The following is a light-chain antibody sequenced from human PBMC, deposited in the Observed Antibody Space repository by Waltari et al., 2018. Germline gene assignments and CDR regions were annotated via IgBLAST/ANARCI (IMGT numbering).Light chain of an antibody. CDR2: DAS. V-gene: IGKV3-11*01. Sequence: EIVLTQSPAILSFSPGERATLSFRTSQSVGTYLAWYQPRPGQSPRLLIYDASYRATGIPARFSGSGSETDFTLTISSLQPEDFAVYYCRQRRNWPLTFGGGTRVEI. J-gene: IGKJ4*01. CDR1: QSVGTY. CDR3: RQRRNWPLT.